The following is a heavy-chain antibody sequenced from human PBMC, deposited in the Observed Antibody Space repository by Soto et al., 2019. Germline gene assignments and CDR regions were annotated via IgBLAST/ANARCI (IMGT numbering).Heavy chain of an antibody. CDR3: ASGRYCSSTSCYTGGQTDY. J-gene: IGHJ4*02. D-gene: IGHD2-2*02. CDR2: INHSGST. CDR1: GGSFSGYY. V-gene: IGHV4-34*01. Sequence: SETLSLSCAVYGGSFSGYYWSWIRQPPGKGLEWIGEINHSGSTNYNPSLKSRVTISVDTSKNQFSLKLSSVTAADTAVYYCASGRYCSSTSCYTGGQTDYWGQGTLVTVSS.